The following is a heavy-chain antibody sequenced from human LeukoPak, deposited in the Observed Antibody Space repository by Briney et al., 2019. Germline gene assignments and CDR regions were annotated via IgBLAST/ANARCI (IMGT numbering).Heavy chain of an antibody. V-gene: IGHV3-74*01. J-gene: IGHJ4*02. CDR3: AIGPHKHLGPDSSAWDGGDY. CDR1: KFTFSSYW. CDR2: INPDGSTT. Sequence: GGSLRLSCAASKFTFSSYWMHWVRQAPGKGLVWVSRINPDGSTTNYADSVKGRFTISRDNAKNTLYLQMNSLRAEDTAVYYCAIGPHKHLGPDSSAWDGGDYWGQGTLVTVSS. D-gene: IGHD6-19*01.